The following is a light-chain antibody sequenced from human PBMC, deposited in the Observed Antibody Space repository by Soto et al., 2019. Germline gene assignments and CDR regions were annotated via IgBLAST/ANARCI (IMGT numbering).Light chain of an antibody. CDR1: SSDVGRYNL. Sequence: QSVLTQPASVSGSPGQSITISCTGTSSDVGRYNLVSWYQQHPGKAPKRMIYEGSKRPSGVSNRFSGSKSGNTASLTIAGLQAEDEADYYCCSYAGSSTIVVFGGGTKVTVL. CDR3: CSYAGSSTIVV. CDR2: EGS. J-gene: IGLJ2*01. V-gene: IGLV2-23*03.